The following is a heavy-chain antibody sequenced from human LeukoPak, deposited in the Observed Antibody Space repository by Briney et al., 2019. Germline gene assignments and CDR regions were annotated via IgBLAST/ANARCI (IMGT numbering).Heavy chain of an antibody. J-gene: IGHJ4*02. V-gene: IGHV4-30-4*01. D-gene: IGHD5-24*01. CDR2: IYYSRST. CDR1: GASLSSGGYY. Sequence: SETLSLTCTVSGASLSSGGYYWNWIRQPPGKGLEWIGYIYYSRSTSYSPSLKSRLTISVDTSKNQFSLKLSSVTAADTAVYYCARDGYNSGYFDYWGQGTLVTVSS. CDR3: ARDGYNSGYFDY.